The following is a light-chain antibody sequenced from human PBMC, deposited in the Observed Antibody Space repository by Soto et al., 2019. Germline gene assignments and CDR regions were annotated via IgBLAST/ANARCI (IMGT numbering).Light chain of an antibody. Sequence: DVVMTQSPLSLPVTLGQPASISCRSSQSLVYRDGDTYLNWFQQRPGQSPRRLIYKASIRDSGVPDRFSGSGSETDFTLKISRVEAEDVGVYYCMQGTQWPYTFGQGTKLDIK. CDR2: KAS. CDR1: QSLVYRDGDTY. V-gene: IGKV2-30*01. CDR3: MQGTQWPYT. J-gene: IGKJ2*01.